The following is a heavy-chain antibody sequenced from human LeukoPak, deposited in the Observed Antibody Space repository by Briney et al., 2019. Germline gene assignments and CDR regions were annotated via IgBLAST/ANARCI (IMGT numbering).Heavy chain of an antibody. CDR3: AADCSSTSCYAAGAFDI. CDR1: GFTFTSSA. V-gene: IGHV1-58*02. CDR2: IVVGSGNT. J-gene: IGHJ3*02. D-gene: IGHD2-2*01. Sequence: GASVKVSCKASGFTFTSSAMQWVRQARGQRLEWIGWIVVGSGNTNYAQKFQERVTITRDMSTSTAYMELSRLRSEDTAVYYCAADCSSTSCYAAGAFDIWGQGTMVTVYS.